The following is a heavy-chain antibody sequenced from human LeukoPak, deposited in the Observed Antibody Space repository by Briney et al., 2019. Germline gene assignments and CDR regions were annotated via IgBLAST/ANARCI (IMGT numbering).Heavy chain of an antibody. D-gene: IGHD2-2*02. V-gene: IGHV1-18*01. CDR2: ISAYNGNT. CDR3: ARDPSYCSSTSCYTLDAFDI. J-gene: IGHJ3*02. CDR1: GYTFTSYG. Sequence: ASVKVSCKASGYTFTSYGISWVRQATGQGLEWMGWISAYNGNTNYAQKLQGRVTMTTDTSTSTAYMELRSLRSDDTAVYYCARDPSYCSSTSCYTLDAFDIWGQGTMVTVSS.